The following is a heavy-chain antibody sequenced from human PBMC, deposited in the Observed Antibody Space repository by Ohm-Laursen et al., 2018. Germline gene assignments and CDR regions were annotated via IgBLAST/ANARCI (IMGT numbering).Heavy chain of an antibody. CDR1: GFTFSNAW. J-gene: IGHJ4*02. CDR3: AREWIQLWPFDY. D-gene: IGHD5-18*01. V-gene: IGHV3-7*01. CDR2: IKQDGSEK. Sequence: SLRLSCAASGFTFSNAWMSWVRQAPGKGLEWVANIKQDGSEKYYVGSVKGRFTISRDNAKNSLYLQMNSLRAEDTAVYYCAREWIQLWPFDYWGQGTLVTVSS.